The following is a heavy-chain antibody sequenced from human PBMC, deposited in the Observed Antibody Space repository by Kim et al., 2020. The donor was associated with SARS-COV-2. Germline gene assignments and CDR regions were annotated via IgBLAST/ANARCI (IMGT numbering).Heavy chain of an antibody. Sequence: GGSLRLSCAASGFTFSSYSMNWVRQAPGKGLEWVSSISSSSSYIYYADSVKGRFTISRDNAKNSLYLQMNSLRAEDTAVYYCARALSGWHPRMDYWGQGTLVTVSS. J-gene: IGHJ4*02. CDR2: ISSSSSYI. CDR3: ARALSGWHPRMDY. V-gene: IGHV3-21*01. D-gene: IGHD6-19*01. CDR1: GFTFSSYS.